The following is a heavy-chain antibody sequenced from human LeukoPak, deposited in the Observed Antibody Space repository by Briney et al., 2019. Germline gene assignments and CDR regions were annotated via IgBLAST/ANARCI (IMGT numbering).Heavy chain of an antibody. V-gene: IGHV3-66*01. D-gene: IGHD4-17*01. CDR3: ARAGGLYGDYAE. J-gene: IGHJ4*02. CDR2: MFASGST. Sequence: GGSLRLSCTASGFSVSSNYMSWVRQAPGKGLEWVSVMFASGSTYYADSVKGRFTFSRDNSKNTLYLQMNSLRAEDTAVYYCARAGGLYGDYAEWGQGTLVTVSS. CDR1: GFSVSSNY.